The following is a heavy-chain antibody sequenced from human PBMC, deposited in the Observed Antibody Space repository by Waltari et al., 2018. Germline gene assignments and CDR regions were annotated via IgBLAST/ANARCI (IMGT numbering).Heavy chain of an antibody. V-gene: IGHV3-23*01. D-gene: IGHD1-26*01. CDR2: INDKSHDP. CDR1: GFTFGDFS. J-gene: IGHJ4*02. CDR3: AKGGGSWAFFDS. Sequence: EVHLLESGGGLIQPGGSLRLSCAASGFTFGDFSMAWVRQSPGKGLEVGAKINDKSHDPYYAESVQGRFTLSRDNSANSLFLQMTDLRGDDTALYYCAKGGGSWAFFDSWGQGTLVAVSS.